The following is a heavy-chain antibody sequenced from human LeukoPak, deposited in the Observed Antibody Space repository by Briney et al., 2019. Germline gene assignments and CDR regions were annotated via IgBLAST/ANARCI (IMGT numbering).Heavy chain of an antibody. CDR2: IYYSGST. Sequence: PSETLSLTCTVSGGSISSSSYYWGWIRQPPGKGLEWIGSIYYSGSTYYNPSLKSRVTISVDTSKNQFSLKLSSVTAADTAVYYCAREVLGCRYSSSWYPCHFDYWGQGTLVTVSS. CDR3: AREVLGCRYSSSWYPCHFDY. CDR1: GGSISSSSYY. D-gene: IGHD6-13*01. J-gene: IGHJ4*02. V-gene: IGHV4-39*07.